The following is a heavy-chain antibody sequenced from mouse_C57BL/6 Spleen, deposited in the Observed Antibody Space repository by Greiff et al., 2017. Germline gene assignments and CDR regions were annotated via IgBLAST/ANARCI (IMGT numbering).Heavy chain of an antibody. V-gene: IGHV1-59*01. D-gene: IGHD2-3*01. J-gene: IGHJ2*01. CDR3: AREENDGYFLYYFDY. CDR1: GYTFTSYW. Sequence: VQLQQPGAELVRPGTSVKLSCKASGYTFTSYWMHWVKQRPGQGLEWIGVIDPSDSYTNYNQKFKGKATLTVDTSSSTAYMQLSSLTSEDSAVYYCAREENDGYFLYYFDYWGQGTTLTVSS. CDR2: IDPSDSYT.